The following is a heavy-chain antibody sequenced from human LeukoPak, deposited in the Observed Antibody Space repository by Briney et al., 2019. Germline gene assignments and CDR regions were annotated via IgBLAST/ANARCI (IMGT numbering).Heavy chain of an antibody. CDR1: GFTFSSYA. D-gene: IGHD4-17*01. Sequence: GGSLRLSCAASGFTFSSYAMSWVRQAPGKGLEWVSVIYSGGSTYYADSVKGRFTISRDNSKNTLYLQMNSLRAEDTAVYYCARDTGTYYYYGMDVWGQGTTVTVSS. CDR2: IYSGGST. CDR3: ARDTGTYYYYGMDV. J-gene: IGHJ6*02. V-gene: IGHV3-66*02.